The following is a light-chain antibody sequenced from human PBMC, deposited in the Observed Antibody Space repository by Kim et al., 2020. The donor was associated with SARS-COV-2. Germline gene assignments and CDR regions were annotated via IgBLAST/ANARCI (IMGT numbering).Light chain of an antibody. CDR2: KVS. V-gene: IGKV2-30*01. CDR3: MQGTHWPRT. J-gene: IGKJ1*01. CDR1: QSLVSSNGNTY. Sequence: DVVMTQSPLSLPVTLGQPASISCRSSQSLVSSNGNTYLNWFHQRPGQSPRRLIYKVSNRDSGVPDRFSGSGAGTDFTLEISRVEAEDIGVYYCMQGTHWPRTFGQGTKVDIK.